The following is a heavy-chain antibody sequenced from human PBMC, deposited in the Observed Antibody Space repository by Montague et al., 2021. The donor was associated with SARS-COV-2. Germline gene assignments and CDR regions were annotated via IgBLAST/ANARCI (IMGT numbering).Heavy chain of an antibody. J-gene: IGHJ4*02. V-gene: IGHV4-34*01. Sequence: SETLSLTCAVYGGSFSDYYWTWIRQSPGKGLEWIAEINHGGTTNYNFNPSLRSRVTISVDTSKSQFSLKLTSVTAADTGVYYYARWDPQTLTLIGLRGKAASDYWGQGTLVTVSS. CDR3: ARWDPQTLTLIGLRGKAASDY. D-gene: IGHD4-23*01. CDR1: GGSFSDYY. CDR2: INHGGTT.